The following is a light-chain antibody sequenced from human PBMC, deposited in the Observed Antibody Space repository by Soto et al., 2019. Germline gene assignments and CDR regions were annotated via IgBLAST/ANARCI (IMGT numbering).Light chain of an antibody. J-gene: IGLJ7*01. V-gene: IGLV2-23*02. CDR3: FSYGGSRAV. CDR1: SSDVGSHNL. CDR2: EVT. Sequence: QSALTQPASVSGSPGQSITISCTGTSSDVGSHNLVSWYQQHPGQAPKLMIYEVTKRPLGVSTRFSASKSGNTASLTISGLQAEDEADYYCFSYGGSRAVFGGGNQLTVL.